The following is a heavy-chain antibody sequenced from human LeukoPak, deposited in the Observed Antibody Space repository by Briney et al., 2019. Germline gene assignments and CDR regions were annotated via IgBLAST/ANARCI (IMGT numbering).Heavy chain of an antibody. CDR3: ARRFDWFDP. CDR1: GGSISSYY. V-gene: IGHV4-59*08. Sequence: SETLFLTCTVSGGSISSYYWSWIRQPPGKGLEWIGYIYYSGSTNYNPSLKSRVTISVDTSKNQFSLKLSSVTAADTAVYYCARRFDWFDPWGQGTLVTVSS. CDR2: IYYSGST. J-gene: IGHJ5*02.